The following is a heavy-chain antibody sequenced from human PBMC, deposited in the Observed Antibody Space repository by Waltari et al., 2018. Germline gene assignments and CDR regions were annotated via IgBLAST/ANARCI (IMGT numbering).Heavy chain of an antibody. V-gene: IGHV3-33*01. Sequence: QVQLVESGGGVVQPGRSLRLSCAASGFPFTSHGLHWVRPAPGKGLEWVAVMWYDGSNQYYADSVKGRFTISRDISKSTLYLQMNSLGPQDTAVYYCARQGYSGSSLTYDYWGQGTLVTVSS. CDR2: MWYDGSNQ. D-gene: IGHD6-13*01. CDR1: GFPFTSHG. J-gene: IGHJ4*02. CDR3: ARQGYSGSSLTYDY.